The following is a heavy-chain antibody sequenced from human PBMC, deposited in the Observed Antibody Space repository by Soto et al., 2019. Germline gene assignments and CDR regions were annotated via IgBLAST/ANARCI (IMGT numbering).Heavy chain of an antibody. J-gene: IGHJ5*02. CDR1: GGSISHYY. D-gene: IGHD2-8*01. CDR3: ARDRSTYGGGGTGEVKENWFDP. V-gene: IGHV4-59*01. CDR2: AYYSGST. Sequence: SETLSLTCTVPGGSISHYYWSWIRQSPGKGLEWIGYAYYSGSTDYNPSLKSRVTMSVDTFKNQVSLKLNSVTTADTAVYYCARDRSTYGGGGTGEVKENWFDPWGPGTLVTVSS.